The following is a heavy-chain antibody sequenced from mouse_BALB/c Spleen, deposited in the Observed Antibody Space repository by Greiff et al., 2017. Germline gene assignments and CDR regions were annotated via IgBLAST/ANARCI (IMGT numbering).Heavy chain of an antibody. Sequence: VKLMESGPGLVQPSQSLSITCTVSGFSLTSYGVHWVRQSPGKGLEWLGVIWSGGSTDYNAAFISRLSISKDNSKSQVFFKMNSLQANDTAIYYCARTSFFRATSWFAYWGQGTLVTVSA. V-gene: IGHV2-2*02. J-gene: IGHJ3*01. D-gene: IGHD3-3*01. CDR1: GFSLTSYG. CDR3: ARTSFFRATSWFAY. CDR2: IWSGGST.